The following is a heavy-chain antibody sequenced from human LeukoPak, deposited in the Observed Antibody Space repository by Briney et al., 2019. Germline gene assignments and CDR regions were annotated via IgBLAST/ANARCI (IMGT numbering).Heavy chain of an antibody. V-gene: IGHV3-30*18. CDR3: AKPYYYGSRSYMDY. CDR2: ISYDGSNT. Sequence: GGSLRLSCAASGFTFSNAWMSWVRQAPGKGLEWVEVISYDGSNTYYADSVKGRFTISRDNSKNMLYLQMNSLRAEDTAVYYCAKPYYYGSRSYMDYWGQGTLVTVSS. CDR1: GFTFSNAW. J-gene: IGHJ4*02. D-gene: IGHD3-10*01.